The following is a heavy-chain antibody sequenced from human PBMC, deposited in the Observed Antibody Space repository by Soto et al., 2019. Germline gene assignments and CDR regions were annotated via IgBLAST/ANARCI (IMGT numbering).Heavy chain of an antibody. V-gene: IGHV4-59*01. CDR1: GGSISRYY. CDR3: ARDYADYHNWFDP. D-gene: IGHD4-17*01. CDR2: IYYSGST. J-gene: IGHJ5*02. Sequence: SETLSLTCSVSGGSISRYYWSWIRQPPGKGLEWIGYIYYSGSTNYNPSLKSRVTISVDTSKNQFSLKLSSVTAADTAVYYCARDYADYHNWFDPWGQGTLVTVSS.